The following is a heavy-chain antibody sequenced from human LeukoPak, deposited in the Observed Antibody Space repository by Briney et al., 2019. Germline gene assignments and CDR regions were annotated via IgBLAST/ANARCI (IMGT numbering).Heavy chain of an antibody. D-gene: IGHD6-19*01. J-gene: IGHJ4*02. Sequence: GASVKVSCKASGGTFSSYAISWVRQAPGQGLEWMGGIIPIFGTANYAQKFQGRVTITADESTSTAYMELRSLRSDDTAVYYCARDSSGWQPFDYWGQGTLVTVSS. V-gene: IGHV1-69*13. CDR1: GGTFSSYA. CDR2: IIPIFGTA. CDR3: ARDSSGWQPFDY.